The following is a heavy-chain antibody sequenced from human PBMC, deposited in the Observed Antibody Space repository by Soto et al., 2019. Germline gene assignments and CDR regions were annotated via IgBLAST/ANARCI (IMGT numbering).Heavy chain of an antibody. CDR3: ARDITMVRGCGMDV. V-gene: IGHV1-69*13. CDR1: GGTFSSYA. D-gene: IGHD3-10*01. Sequence: GASVKVSCKASGGTFSSYAISSVRQAPGQGLEWMGGIIPIFGTANYAQKFQGRVTITADESTSTAYMELSSLRSEDTAVYYCARDITMVRGCGMDVWAKGPRSPSP. J-gene: IGHJ6*02. CDR2: IIPIFGTA.